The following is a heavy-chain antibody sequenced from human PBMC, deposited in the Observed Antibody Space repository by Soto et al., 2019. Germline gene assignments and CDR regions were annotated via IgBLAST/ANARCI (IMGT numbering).Heavy chain of an antibody. CDR1: GGTFSSYA. V-gene: IGHV1-69*06. Sequence: QVQLVQSGAEVKKPGSSVKVSCKASGGTFSSYAISWVRQAPGQGLEWMGGIIPIFGTANYAQKFQGRVTITADKSTSTDYMELSSLRSEDTDVYYCAREWRNCSSTSCSGNWFDPWGQGTLVTVSS. D-gene: IGHD2-2*01. J-gene: IGHJ5*02. CDR3: AREWRNCSSTSCSGNWFDP. CDR2: IIPIFGTA.